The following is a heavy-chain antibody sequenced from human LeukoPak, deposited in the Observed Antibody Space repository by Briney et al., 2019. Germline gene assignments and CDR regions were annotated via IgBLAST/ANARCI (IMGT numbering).Heavy chain of an antibody. Sequence: GGSLRLSCAASGFIFSTYAMHWVRQAPGKGLEWVAVISYHGRDQYYADSVKGRYTISRDNSKSTLSLQMNSLRAEDTAVYYCARGGVPRPDYYDSSGYYLDYWGQGTLVTVSS. CDR3: ARGGVPRPDYYDSSGYYLDY. V-gene: IGHV3-30*04. CDR1: GFIFSTYA. J-gene: IGHJ4*02. CDR2: ISYHGRDQ. D-gene: IGHD3-22*01.